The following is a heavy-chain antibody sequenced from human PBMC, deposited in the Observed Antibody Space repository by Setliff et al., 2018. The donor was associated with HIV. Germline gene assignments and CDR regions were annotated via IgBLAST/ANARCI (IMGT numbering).Heavy chain of an antibody. Sequence: SETLSLTCTVSGGSISGYYWSWVRQPPEKRLELIGFIHYSGSSDYNPSLKSRITKSVDMSRNQFSLVLSSVTAADTAVYYCARFQAWQLGRRGGYYYYMDVWGKGTTVTVSS. CDR1: GGSISGYY. CDR3: ARFQAWQLGRRGGYYYYMDV. J-gene: IGHJ6*03. CDR2: IHYSGSS. D-gene: IGHD1-1*01. V-gene: IGHV4-59*01.